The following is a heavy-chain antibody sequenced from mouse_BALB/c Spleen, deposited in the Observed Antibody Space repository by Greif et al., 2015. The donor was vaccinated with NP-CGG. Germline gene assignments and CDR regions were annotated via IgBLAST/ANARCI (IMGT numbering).Heavy chain of an antibody. CDR2: IRNKANGYTT. CDR1: GFTFTDYY. Sequence: EVKLQESGGGLVQPGGSLRLSCATSGFTFTDYYMSWVRQPPGKALEWLGFIRNKANGYTTEYSASVKGRFTISRDNSQSILYLQMNTLRAEDSATYYCARDIEPFAYWGQGTLVTVSA. CDR3: ARDIEPFAY. V-gene: IGHV7-3*02. J-gene: IGHJ3*01.